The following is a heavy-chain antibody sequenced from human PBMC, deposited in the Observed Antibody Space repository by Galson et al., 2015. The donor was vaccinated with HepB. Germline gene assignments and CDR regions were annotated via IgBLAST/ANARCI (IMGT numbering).Heavy chain of an antibody. CDR3: ARDLRDIVVVPAATGYYYGMDV. CDR1: GYTFTSYG. J-gene: IGHJ6*02. D-gene: IGHD2-2*01. Sequence: SVKVSCKASGYTFTSYGISWVRQAPGQGLEWMGWISAYNGNTNYAQKLQGRVTMTTDTSTSTAYMELMSLRSDDTAVYYCARDLRDIVVVPAATGYYYGMDVWGQGTTVTVSS. V-gene: IGHV1-18*04. CDR2: ISAYNGNT.